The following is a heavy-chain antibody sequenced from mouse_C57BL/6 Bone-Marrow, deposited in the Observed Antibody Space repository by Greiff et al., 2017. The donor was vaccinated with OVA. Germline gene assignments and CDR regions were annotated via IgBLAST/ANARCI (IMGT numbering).Heavy chain of an antibody. J-gene: IGHJ4*01. CDR3: ARPLY. CDR1: GFTFSSYG. Sequence: VQLQQSGGDLVKPGGSLKLSCAASGFTFSSYGMSWVRQTPDKRLEWVATISSGGSYTYYPDSVKGRFTISRDNAKNTLYLQMSSLKSEDTAMYYCARPLYWGQGTSVTVSS. CDR2: ISSGGSYT. V-gene: IGHV5-6*01.